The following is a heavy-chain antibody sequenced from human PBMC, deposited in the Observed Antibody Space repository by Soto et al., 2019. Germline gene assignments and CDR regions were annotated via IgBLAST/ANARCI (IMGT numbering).Heavy chain of an antibody. J-gene: IGHJ6*02. Sequence: GGSLRLSCAASGFTFSSYAMSWVRQAPGKGLEWVSAISGSGGSTYYADSVKGRFTISRDNSKNTLYLQMNSLRAEDTAVYYCAKRRYQLPHYYYYYGMDVWGQGTTVTVSS. CDR1: GFTFSSYA. CDR2: ISGSGGST. D-gene: IGHD2-2*01. CDR3: AKRRYQLPHYYYYYGMDV. V-gene: IGHV3-23*01.